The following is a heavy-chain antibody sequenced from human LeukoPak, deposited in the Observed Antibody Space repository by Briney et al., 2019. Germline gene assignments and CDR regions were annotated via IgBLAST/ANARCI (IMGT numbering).Heavy chain of an antibody. CDR3: ARGLRGNYDY. D-gene: IGHD1-7*01. CDR1: GLTFSDYA. J-gene: IGHJ4*02. Sequence: PGGSLRLSCAASGLTFSDYAMAWVRQAPGKGLEWVSSISTSGNTYYADSVKGRFTISRDNSKDTLYLQINSLTTEDTAVYYCARGLRGNYDYWGQGTLVTVSS. CDR2: ISTSGNT. V-gene: IGHV3-23*01.